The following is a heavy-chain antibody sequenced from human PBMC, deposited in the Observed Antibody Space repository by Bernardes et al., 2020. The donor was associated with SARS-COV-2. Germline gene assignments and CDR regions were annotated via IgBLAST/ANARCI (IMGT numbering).Heavy chain of an antibody. CDR3: VRDHGDSGGHYFKY. Sequence: GGSLRLSCTASGFTFSNYGMHWVRQAPGKGLEWVAVIWYDGTNENYADSVNGRFTISRDFSQNTVYLQMNSLRAEDTAVYYCVRDHGDSGGHYFKYWGQGTLVTVSS. V-gene: IGHV3-33*01. CDR1: GFTFSNYG. J-gene: IGHJ4*02. D-gene: IGHD6-19*01. CDR2: IWYDGTNE.